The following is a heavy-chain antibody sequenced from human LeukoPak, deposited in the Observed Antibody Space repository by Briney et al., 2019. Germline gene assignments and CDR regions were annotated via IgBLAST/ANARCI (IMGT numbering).Heavy chain of an antibody. CDR3: ARASPYGSGSYYAI. V-gene: IGHV1-2*02. CDR2: INPNSGGT. J-gene: IGHJ3*02. D-gene: IGHD3-10*01. Sequence: ASVKVSCKASGYTFTGYYMHWVRQAPGQGLEWMGWINPNSGGTNYAQKFQGRVTMTRDTSISTAYMELSRLRSDDTAMYYCARASPYGSGSYYAIWGQGTMVTVSS. CDR1: GYTFTGYY.